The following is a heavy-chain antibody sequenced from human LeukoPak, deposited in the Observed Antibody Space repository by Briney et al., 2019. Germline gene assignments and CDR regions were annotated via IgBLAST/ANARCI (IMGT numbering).Heavy chain of an antibody. CDR1: GFTFSSYA. D-gene: IGHD3-16*02. J-gene: IGHJ4*02. CDR2: IGSNGGST. Sequence: GGSLRLSCAASGFTFSSYAMYWVRQAPGKGLEYVSAIGSNGGSTYYANSVKGRFTISRDNSKNTLYLQMGSLRAEDMAVYYCARLSGSYRYCDYWGQGTLVTVSS. V-gene: IGHV3-64*01. CDR3: ARLSGSYRYCDY.